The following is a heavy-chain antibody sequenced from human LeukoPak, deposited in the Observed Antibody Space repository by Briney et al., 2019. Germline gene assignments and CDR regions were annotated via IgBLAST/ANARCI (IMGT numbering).Heavy chain of an antibody. V-gene: IGHV4-4*09. CDR2: IYTSGST. CDR3: ARLSDYYDSSGYYYYCFDY. J-gene: IGHJ4*02. Sequence: SETLSLTCTVSGGSISSYYWSWIRQPPGKGLEWIGYIYTSGSTNYNPSLKSRVTISVDTSKNQFSLKLSSVTAADTAVYYCARLSDYYDSSGYYYYCFDYWGQGTLVTVSS. D-gene: IGHD3-22*01. CDR1: GGSISSYY.